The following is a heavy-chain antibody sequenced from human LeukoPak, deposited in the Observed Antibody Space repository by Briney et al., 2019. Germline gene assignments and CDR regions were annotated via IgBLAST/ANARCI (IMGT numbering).Heavy chain of an antibody. CDR3: ARQRGRWDSFDY. Sequence: SETLSLTCTVSVGAISSYYWSWIRQPPGKGLEWIGYIYYSGSTNYNPALKSRVTISVDTSQNQFSLKLSSVTAADTAVYYCARQRGRWDSFDYWGQGTLVTVSS. D-gene: IGHD1-26*01. J-gene: IGHJ4*02. CDR1: VGAISSYY. V-gene: IGHV4-59*08. CDR2: IYYSGST.